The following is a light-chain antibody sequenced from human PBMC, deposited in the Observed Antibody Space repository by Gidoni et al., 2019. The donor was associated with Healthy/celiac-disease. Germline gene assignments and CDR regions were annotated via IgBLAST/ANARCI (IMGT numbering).Light chain of an antibody. CDR2: DAS. CDR3: QQRSNLPPIA. V-gene: IGKV3-11*01. CDR1: QRVSSY. Sequence: EIVLSQSPATLSLSPGERATPSCRASQRVSSYLAWYQQKPGQAPRLLIYDASNRATGIPARFSGSGSGTDFTLTISSLEPEDFAVYYCQQRSNLPPIAFGQGTRLEIK. J-gene: IGKJ5*01.